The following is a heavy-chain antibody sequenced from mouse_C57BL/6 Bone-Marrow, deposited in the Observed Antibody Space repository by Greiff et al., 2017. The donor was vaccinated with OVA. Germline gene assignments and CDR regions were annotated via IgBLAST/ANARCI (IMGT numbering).Heavy chain of an antibody. CDR1: GYTFTDYE. CDR2: IDPETGGT. CDR3: TRRVYDGYCPGFAY. D-gene: IGHD2-3*01. J-gene: IGHJ3*01. Sequence: QVQLQQSGAELVRPGASVTLSCKASGYTFTDYEMHWVKQTPVHGLEWIGAIDPETGGTAYNQKFKGKAILTADKSSSTAYMELRSLTSEDSADYYCTRRVYDGYCPGFAYWGQGTLVTVSA. V-gene: IGHV1-15*01.